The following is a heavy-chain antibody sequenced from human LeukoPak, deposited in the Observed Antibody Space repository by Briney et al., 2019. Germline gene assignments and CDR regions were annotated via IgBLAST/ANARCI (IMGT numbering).Heavy chain of an antibody. CDR1: GFTFSSYW. CDR3: ARHPTLYPD. CDR2: INSDGSST. J-gene: IGHJ4*02. V-gene: IGHV3-74*01. D-gene: IGHD2-8*01. Sequence: GGSLRLSCAASGFTFSSYWMNWVRQAPGKGLVWVSCINSDGSSTSYADSVKGRFTISRDNANNTLYLQMNSLRAEDTAVYYCARHPTLYPDWGQGTLVTVSS.